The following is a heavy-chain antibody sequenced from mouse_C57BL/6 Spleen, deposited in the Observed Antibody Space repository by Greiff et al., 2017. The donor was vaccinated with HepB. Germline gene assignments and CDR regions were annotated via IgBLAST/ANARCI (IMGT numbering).Heavy chain of an antibody. CDR2: IYPGSGST. D-gene: IGHD2-13*01. V-gene: IGHV1-55*01. CDR3: ARQRYYRDYIYYAMDY. Sequence: QVQLQQPGAELVKPGASVKMSCKASGYTFTSYWITWVKQRPGQGLEWIGDIYPGSGSTNYNEKFKSKATLTVDTSSSTAYMQLSSLTCEDSAVYYCARQRYYRDYIYYAMDYWGQGTSVTVSS. CDR1: GYTFTSYW. J-gene: IGHJ4*01.